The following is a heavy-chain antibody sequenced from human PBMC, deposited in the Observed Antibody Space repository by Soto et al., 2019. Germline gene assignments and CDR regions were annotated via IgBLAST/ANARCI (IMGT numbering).Heavy chain of an antibody. CDR3: TRQIAPPSVAGNYYYYGLDV. J-gene: IGHJ6*02. CDR2: IRNKVNNYAT. D-gene: IGHD6-19*01. CDR1: GFTFSGPA. Sequence: GGSLRLSCAASGFTFSGPAMHWVRQASGKGLEWVGRIRNKVNNYATAYAASVKGRFTISRDDSKNTAYLQMNSLKTEDTAVYYCTRQIAPPSVAGNYYYYGLDVWGQGTTVTVSS. V-gene: IGHV3-73*01.